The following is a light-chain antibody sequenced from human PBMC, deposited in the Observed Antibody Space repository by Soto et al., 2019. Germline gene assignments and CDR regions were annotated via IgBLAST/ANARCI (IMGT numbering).Light chain of an antibody. Sequence: EIVLTQSPATLSSFPGDRVTLSCRASQAVNTRLAWYQHKPGQAPRLLIYLTSNRAAGIPARFSGSGSETDFTLTISDVEPEDFAVYYCHQRQSWPRTFSQGTKVDIK. CDR2: LTS. V-gene: IGKV3-11*01. CDR1: QAVNTR. J-gene: IGKJ1*01. CDR3: HQRQSWPRT.